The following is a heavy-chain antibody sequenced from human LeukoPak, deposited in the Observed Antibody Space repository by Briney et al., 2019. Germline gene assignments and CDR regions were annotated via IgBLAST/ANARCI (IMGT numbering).Heavy chain of an antibody. J-gene: IGHJ4*02. CDR3: AADREGGRYCSGGSCYGPRDY. D-gene: IGHD2-15*01. CDR2: IVVGSGNT. V-gene: IGHV1-58*01. Sequence: ASVKVSCKASVFTFTSSAVQWVRQARGQRLEWIGWIVVGSGNTNYAQKFQERVTITRDMSTSTAYMELSSLRSEDTAVYYCAADREGGRYCSGGSCYGPRDYWGQGTLVTVSS. CDR1: VFTFTSSA.